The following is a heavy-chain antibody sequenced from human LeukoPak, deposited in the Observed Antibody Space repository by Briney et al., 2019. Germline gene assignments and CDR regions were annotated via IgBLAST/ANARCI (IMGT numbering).Heavy chain of an antibody. Sequence: GRSLRLSCAASGFTFDDYAMHWVRQAPGKGLEWVSGISWNSFTIGYADSVKGRFTISRDNAKNSLYLQMNSLRVEDAALYYCAKDIGRVDTASTYMDVWGKGTTVTISS. CDR3: AKDIGRVDTASTYMDV. CDR1: GFTFDDYA. D-gene: IGHD5-18*01. CDR2: ISWNSFTI. J-gene: IGHJ6*03. V-gene: IGHV3-9*01.